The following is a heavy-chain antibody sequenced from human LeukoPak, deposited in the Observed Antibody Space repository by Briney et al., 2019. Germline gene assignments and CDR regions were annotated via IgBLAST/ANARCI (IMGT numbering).Heavy chain of an antibody. D-gene: IGHD6-19*01. J-gene: IGHJ4*02. CDR2: ISTYNGNT. CDR3: ARDMGSGWIEQENYYFDY. CDR1: GYTFTSHG. Sequence: ASVKVSCKASGYTFTSHGISWVRQAPGQGLEWMGWISTYNGNTNYAQKLQGRVSMTTDTSTSTAYMDLRSLRSDDTAVYYCARDMGSGWIEQENYYFDYWGQGTLVTVSS. V-gene: IGHV1-18*01.